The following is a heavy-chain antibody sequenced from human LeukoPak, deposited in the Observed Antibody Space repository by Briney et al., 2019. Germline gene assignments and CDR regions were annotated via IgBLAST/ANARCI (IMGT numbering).Heavy chain of an antibody. CDR3: VRAYSRGYSDDFDY. D-gene: IGHD6-25*01. J-gene: IGHJ4*02. Sequence: GGSLRLSCAASGFTFSDYYISWFRQAPGKGLEWLSSISGDNGSIYYADSVRGRFTISSDNAKNSLYLQVNSLRGEDTAVYYCVRAYSRGYSDDFDYWGQGTLVTVSS. CDR1: GFTFSDYY. CDR2: ISGDNGSI. V-gene: IGHV3-11*01.